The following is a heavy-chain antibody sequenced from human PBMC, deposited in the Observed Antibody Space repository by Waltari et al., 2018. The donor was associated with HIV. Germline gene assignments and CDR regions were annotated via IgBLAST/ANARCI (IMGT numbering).Heavy chain of an antibody. CDR3: AIPGSGLYPTPLDL. CDR1: GFAFSNYA. Sequence: EVQVLESGGTLVQPGGSLRVSCAASGFAFSNYAVSWVRQAAGQGLEWVSAIIKSGDRTYYADSVRVRFTISRDNSKNTLSLQMNSLRVEDTAVYYCAIPGSGLYPTPLDLWGQGTLVTVSS. CDR2: IIKSGDRT. D-gene: IGHD2-2*02. V-gene: IGHV3-23*01. J-gene: IGHJ5*02.